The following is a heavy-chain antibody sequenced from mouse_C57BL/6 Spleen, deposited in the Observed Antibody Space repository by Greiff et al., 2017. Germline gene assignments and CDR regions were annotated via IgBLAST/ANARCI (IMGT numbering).Heavy chain of an antibody. CDR3: ARGELGYGSSSFAY. CDR1: GYTFTSYW. D-gene: IGHD1-1*01. CDR2: IDPSDSYT. V-gene: IGHV1-69*01. J-gene: IGHJ3*01. Sequence: QVQLQQPGAELVMPGASVKLSCKASGYTFTSYWLHWVKQRPGQGLEWIGEIDPSDSYTNYNQKFKGKSTLTVDKSSSTAYMQLSSLTSEDSAVDYCARGELGYGSSSFAYWGQGTLVTVSA.